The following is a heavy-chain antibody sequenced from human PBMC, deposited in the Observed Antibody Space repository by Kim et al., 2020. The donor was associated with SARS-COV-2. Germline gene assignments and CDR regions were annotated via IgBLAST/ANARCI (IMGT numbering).Heavy chain of an antibody. J-gene: IGHJ4*02. CDR1: GYTFTDYY. CDR3: ASVGGAAAGTGLNY. CDR2: ISPNSGGT. D-gene: IGHD6-13*01. Sequence: ASVKVSCKASGYTFTDYYMHWVRQAPGQGLEWMGRISPNSGGTSYAQKFPGRVTLTRDTSINTAYMELSRLTSDDTAVYYCASVGGAAAGTGLNYWGQGTLVTVSS. V-gene: IGHV1-2*06.